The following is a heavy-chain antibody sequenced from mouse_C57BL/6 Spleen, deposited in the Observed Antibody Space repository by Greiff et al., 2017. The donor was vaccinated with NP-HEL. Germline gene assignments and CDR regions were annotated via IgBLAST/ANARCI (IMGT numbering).Heavy chain of an antibody. D-gene: IGHD2-4*01. CDR3: ARIYLISNWYFDV. V-gene: IGHV14-2*01. CDR1: GFNFKDYY. CDR2: IDPEDGET. Sequence: VQLQQSGAELVKPGASVKLSCTASGFNFKDYYMHWVKQRTEQGLEWIGRIDPEDGETKYVPKFQGKATITADTSSNTAYLQLSSLTSEDTAVYCCARIYLISNWYFDVWGTGTTVTVSS. J-gene: IGHJ1*03.